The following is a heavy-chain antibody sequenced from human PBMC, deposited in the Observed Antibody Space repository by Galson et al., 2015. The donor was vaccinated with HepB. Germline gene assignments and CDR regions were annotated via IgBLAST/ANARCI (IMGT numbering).Heavy chain of an antibody. V-gene: IGHV4-4*07. CDR3: ARVPRGGYCSGGSCYPYAFDI. CDR1: GGSISSYY. J-gene: IGHJ3*02. D-gene: IGHD2-15*01. CDR2: IYTSGST. Sequence: ETLSLTCTVSGGSISSYYWSWIRQPAGKGLEWIGRIYTSGSTNYNPSLKSRVTMSVDTSKNQFSLKLSSVTAADTAVYYCARVPRGGYCSGGSCYPYAFDIWGQGTMVTVSS.